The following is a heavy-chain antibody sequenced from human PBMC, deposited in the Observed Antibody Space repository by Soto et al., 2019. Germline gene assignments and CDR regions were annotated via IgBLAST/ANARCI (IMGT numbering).Heavy chain of an antibody. V-gene: IGHV1-2*04. D-gene: IGHD1-1*01. Sequence: ASVKVSCKASGYTFTGYYMHWVRQAPGQGLEWMGWTNPNSGGTNYAQKFQGWVTMTRDTSISTAYMELSRLRSDDTAVYYCARDSALGGTTIIDYWGQGTLVTVSS. CDR1: GYTFTGYY. CDR3: ARDSALGGTTIIDY. J-gene: IGHJ4*02. CDR2: TNPNSGGT.